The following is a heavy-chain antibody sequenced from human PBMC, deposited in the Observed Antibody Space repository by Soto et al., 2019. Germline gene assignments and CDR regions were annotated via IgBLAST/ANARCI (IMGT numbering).Heavy chain of an antibody. V-gene: IGHV3-64D*06. CDR3: VKDRWVDF. CDR1: GFTFCSSA. J-gene: IGHJ4*02. CDR2: ISSNGGPT. D-gene: IGHD1-26*01. Sequence: PGGSLRISSSVSGFTFCSSAMPWVRQAPGKGLEYVSSISSNGGPTYYVDSVKGRFTISRDNSKNTLYLQMSSLRPEDTAVYYCVKDRWVDFWGQGTLVTVSS.